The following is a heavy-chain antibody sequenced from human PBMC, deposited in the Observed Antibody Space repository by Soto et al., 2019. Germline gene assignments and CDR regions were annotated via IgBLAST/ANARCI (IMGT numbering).Heavy chain of an antibody. CDR1: GYTFTSYG. J-gene: IGHJ6*02. Sequence: ASVKVSCKASGYTFTSYGISCVRQAPGQGLEWMGWISAYNGNTNYAQKLQGRVTMTTDTSTSTAYMELRSLRSHVTVVYSCARGGGRWPPHYCSSYYGMDVWGQGHTVTASS. V-gene: IGHV1-18*04. D-gene: IGHD3-16*01. CDR2: ISAYNGNT. CDR3: ARGGGRWPPHYCSSYYGMDV.